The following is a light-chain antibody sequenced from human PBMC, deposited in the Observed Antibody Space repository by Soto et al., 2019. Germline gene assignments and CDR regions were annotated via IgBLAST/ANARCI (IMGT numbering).Light chain of an antibody. CDR3: ETWYSNTHKV. V-gene: IGLV4-60*02. CDR2: LDRSGSY. Sequence: QPVLTQSSSASASLGSSVKLTCIRSSGHSTYIIAWHQQQPGQAPRFLMTLDRSGSYNRGSGVPDRFSGSSSGADRYLTISNLPFEDEGDYYCETWYSNTHKVFGGGTKLTVL. J-gene: IGLJ3*02. CDR1: SGHSTYI.